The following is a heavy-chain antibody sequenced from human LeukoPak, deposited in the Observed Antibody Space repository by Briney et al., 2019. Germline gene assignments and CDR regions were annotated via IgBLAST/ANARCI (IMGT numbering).Heavy chain of an antibody. D-gene: IGHD6-19*01. V-gene: IGHV3-23*01. Sequence: PGGSLRLSCTASGFTFSSYAMSWVRQAPGKGLEWVPAISGSGGSTYYADSVKGRFTISRDNSKNTLYLQMNSLRAEDTAVYYCAKNLIRSSVAGPYFDYWGQGTLVTVSS. CDR1: GFTFSSYA. CDR3: AKNLIRSSVAGPYFDY. CDR2: ISGSGGST. J-gene: IGHJ4*02.